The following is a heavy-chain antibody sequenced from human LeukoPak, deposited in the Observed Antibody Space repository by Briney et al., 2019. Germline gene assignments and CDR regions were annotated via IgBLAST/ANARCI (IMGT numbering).Heavy chain of an antibody. D-gene: IGHD3-10*02. CDR1: GFMFSTYE. CDR2: ISSSGSTI. J-gene: IGHJ6*04. V-gene: IGHV3-48*03. CDR3: AELGITMIGGV. Sequence: GGSLRLSCAASGFMFSTYEMNWVRQAPGKGLEWVSYISSSGSTIYYADSVEGRFTISRDNAKNSLYLQMNSLRAEDTAVYYCAELGITMIGGVWGKGTTVTISS.